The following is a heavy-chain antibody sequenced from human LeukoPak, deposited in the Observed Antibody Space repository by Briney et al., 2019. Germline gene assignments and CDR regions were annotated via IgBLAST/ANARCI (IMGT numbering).Heavy chain of an antibody. J-gene: IGHJ4*02. CDR2: IYYSGST. D-gene: IGHD3-22*01. Sequence: SETLSLTCTVSGGSISSSSYYWGWIRQPPGKGLEWIGSIYYSGSTYYNPSLKSRVTISEDTSKNQFSLKLSSVTAAETAVYYCARPRDPTYYYDSSGFQFDYWGQGTLVTVSS. V-gene: IGHV4-39*01. CDR1: GGSISSSSYY. CDR3: ARPRDPTYYYDSSGFQFDY.